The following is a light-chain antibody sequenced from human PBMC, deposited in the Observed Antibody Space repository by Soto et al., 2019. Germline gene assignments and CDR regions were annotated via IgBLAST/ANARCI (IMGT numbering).Light chain of an antibody. CDR1: SSDVGGYNF. J-gene: IGLJ1*01. Sequence: QSVLTQPASVSGSPGQSITISCTGSSSDVGGYNFVSWYQQHPGKAPKLIIYEVSNRPSGLSSRFSGSKSGNTASLTISGLQAEDEADYYCSSYTSSGTLYVFGTGTKVTVL. V-gene: IGLV2-14*01. CDR3: SSYTSSGTLYV. CDR2: EVS.